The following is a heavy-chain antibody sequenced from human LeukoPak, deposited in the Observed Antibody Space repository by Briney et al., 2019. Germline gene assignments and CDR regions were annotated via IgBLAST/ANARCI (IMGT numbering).Heavy chain of an antibody. CDR2: IYYSGST. CDR3: ARRLPAASYFDY. D-gene: IGHD2-15*01. Sequence: SETLSLTCTVSGGSISSSSYYWGWIRQPPGKGPEWIGSIYYSGSTYYNPSLKSRVTISVDTSKNQFSLKLSSVTAADTAVYYCARRLPAASYFDYWGQGTLVTVSS. CDR1: GGSISSSSYY. V-gene: IGHV4-39*01. J-gene: IGHJ4*02.